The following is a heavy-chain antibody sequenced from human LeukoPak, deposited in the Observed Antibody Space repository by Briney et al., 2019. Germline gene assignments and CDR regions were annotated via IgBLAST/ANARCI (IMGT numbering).Heavy chain of an antibody. CDR3: AKVPSYYGLMGYFQH. V-gene: IGHV3-23*01. CDR1: GFTFSSYA. D-gene: IGHD3-22*01. J-gene: IGHJ1*01. CDR2: ISGSGGST. Sequence: GGSLRLSCAASGFTFSSYAMSWVRQAPGKGLEWVSAISGSGGSTYYADSVKGRFTISRDNSKNTLYLQMNSLRAEDTAVYYCAKVPSYYGLMGYFQHWGQGTLVTVSS.